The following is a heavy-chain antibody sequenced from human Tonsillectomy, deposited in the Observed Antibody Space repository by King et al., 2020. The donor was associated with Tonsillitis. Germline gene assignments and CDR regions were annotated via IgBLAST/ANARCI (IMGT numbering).Heavy chain of an antibody. CDR3: YTDRRN. V-gene: IGHV3-15*07. Sequence: VQLVESGGGLVKPGESLRISCVASGFIFTNACMNWFRQAPGKGLEWVGRIKSKTDGGTTDYAAPVKGRFTNSRDDSKYMLYLQMDSLKTEDTAVYYCYTDRRNWGQGTLVTVSS. CDR2: IKSKTDGGTT. CDR1: GFIFTNAC. J-gene: IGHJ4*02.